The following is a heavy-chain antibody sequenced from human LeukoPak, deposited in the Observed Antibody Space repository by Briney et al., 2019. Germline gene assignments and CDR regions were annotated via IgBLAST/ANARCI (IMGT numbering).Heavy chain of an antibody. V-gene: IGHV4-59*06. Sequence: SETLSLTCTVSGGSISSYDWSWIRQHPGKGLEWIGYIYYSGSTYYNTSLKSRVTISIDTSKNQFSLKVSSVTAADTAVYYCARGLPYSDRGDNWGQGTLVTVSS. D-gene: IGHD6-13*01. CDR1: GGSISSYD. CDR2: IYYSGST. J-gene: IGHJ4*02. CDR3: ARGLPYSDRGDN.